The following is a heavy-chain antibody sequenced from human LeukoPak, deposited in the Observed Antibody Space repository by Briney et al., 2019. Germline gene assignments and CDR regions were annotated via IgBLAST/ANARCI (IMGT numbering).Heavy chain of an antibody. J-gene: IGHJ4*02. V-gene: IGHV3-30*04. CDR3: ARVGYDSSDFDY. D-gene: IGHD3-22*01. CDR1: GLTFNRYA. Sequence: GGSLRLSCAASGLTFNRYAMHWVRQAPGKGLEWVAVISYDGSNKYYAGSVKGRFTISRDNSKNTLYLQMNSLRAEDTAVYYCARVGYDSSDFDYWGQGTLVTVSS. CDR2: ISYDGSNK.